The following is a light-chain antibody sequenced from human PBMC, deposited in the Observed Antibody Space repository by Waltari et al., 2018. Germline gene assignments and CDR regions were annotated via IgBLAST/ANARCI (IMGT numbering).Light chain of an antibody. Sequence: DIVVTQSPLSLPVTPGEPASISCRSSQSLLHRNGNNYLDCSFQKPGQSPQLLIYFGSNRSSGVPDRFSGSGSGTDFTLRISRVEAEDVGVYYCMQSLQTLWTFGPGTKVEIK. J-gene: IGKJ1*01. V-gene: IGKV2-28*01. CDR1: QSLLHRNGNNY. CDR3: MQSLQTLWT. CDR2: FGS.